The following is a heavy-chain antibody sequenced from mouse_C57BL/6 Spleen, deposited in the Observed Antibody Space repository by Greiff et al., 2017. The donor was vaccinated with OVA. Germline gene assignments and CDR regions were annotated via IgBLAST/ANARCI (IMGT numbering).Heavy chain of an antibody. J-gene: IGHJ2*01. D-gene: IGHD2-2*01. CDR1: GFTFSSYA. CDR3: ARDYMVTTHYLDY. V-gene: IGHV5-4*01. CDR2: ISDGGSYT. Sequence: EVKVVESGGGLVKPGGSLKLSCAASGFTFSSYAMSWVRQTPEKRLEWVATISDGGSYTYYPDNVQGRFTISRDNAKNNLYLQMSQLKSEDTAMYYCARDYMVTTHYLDYWGQGTTLTVSS.